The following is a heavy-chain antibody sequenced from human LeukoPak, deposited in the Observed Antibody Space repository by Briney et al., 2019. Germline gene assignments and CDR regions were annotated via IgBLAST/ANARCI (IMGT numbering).Heavy chain of an antibody. CDR3: TRVSTGTCGGWEY. CDR2: INGDGTNR. J-gene: IGHJ4*02. D-gene: IGHD1-1*01. Sequence: GGSLRLSCAASGFTVGSYWIHWVRQAPGKGLVWVSRINGDGTNRDYADSVRGRFAISRDNAKNTVYLQMNSLGGEDTAVYYCTRVSTGTCGGWEYWGQGTLVTVSS. V-gene: IGHV3-74*01. CDR1: GFTVGSYW.